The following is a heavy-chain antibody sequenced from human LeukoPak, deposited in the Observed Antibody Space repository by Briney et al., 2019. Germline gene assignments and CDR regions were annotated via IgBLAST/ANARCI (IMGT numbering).Heavy chain of an antibody. V-gene: IGHV4-34*01. J-gene: IGHJ5*02. CDR2: INHSGST. CDR3: ARGCYDFWSGYWRWFDP. CDR1: GGSFSGYY. Sequence: RTSETLSLTCAVYGGSFSGYYWSWIRQPPGKGLECIGEINHSGSTNYNPSLKSRVTISVDTSKNQFSLKLSSVTAADTAVYYCARGCYDFWSGYWRWFDPWGQGTLVTVSS. D-gene: IGHD3-3*01.